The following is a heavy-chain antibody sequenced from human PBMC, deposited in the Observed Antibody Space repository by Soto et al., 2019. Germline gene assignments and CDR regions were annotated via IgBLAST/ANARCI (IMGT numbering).Heavy chain of an antibody. CDR1: GFTFSSYS. Sequence: GGSLRLSCAASGFTFSSYSMNWVRQAPGKGLEGVSYISSSSSTIYYADSVKGRFTISRDNAKNSLYLQMNSLRDEDTAVYYCARAYGAYVSDYFDYWGQGTLVTVSS. J-gene: IGHJ4*02. D-gene: IGHD4-17*01. CDR2: ISSSSSTI. V-gene: IGHV3-48*02. CDR3: ARAYGAYVSDYFDY.